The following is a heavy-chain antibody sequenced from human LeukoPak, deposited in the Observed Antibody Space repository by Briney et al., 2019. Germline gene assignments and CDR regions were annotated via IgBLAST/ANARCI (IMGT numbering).Heavy chain of an antibody. CDR3: ATLEIGDYYFDY. D-gene: IGHD3-16*01. V-gene: IGHV4-39*01. CDR1: GGSLSSRPYY. J-gene: IGHJ4*02. Sequence: PSETLSLTCTVSGGSLSSRPYYWGWVRQPPGQGLEWIGSISYSGSIHYNPSLKSRVTISVDTSRNHFSLRLSSVTAADTAVYYCATLEIGDYYFDYWGQGTLVTVSS. CDR2: ISYSGSI.